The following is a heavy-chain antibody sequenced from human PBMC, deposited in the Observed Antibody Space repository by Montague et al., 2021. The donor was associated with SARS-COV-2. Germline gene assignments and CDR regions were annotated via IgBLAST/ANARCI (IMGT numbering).Heavy chain of an antibody. CDR2: IIHSGST. D-gene: IGHD2-2*01. Sequence: SETLSLTCAVYGGSLSGYYWSWIRQPPGEGLEWIAEIIHSGSTSYNPSPKSRVTISVDTSKNQFSLKLSSATAADTAVFYCARVPYRLLFVPRYYGMDVWGQGTTVTVSS. CDR1: GGSLSGYY. J-gene: IGHJ6*02. CDR3: ARVPYRLLFVPRYYGMDV. V-gene: IGHV4-34*12.